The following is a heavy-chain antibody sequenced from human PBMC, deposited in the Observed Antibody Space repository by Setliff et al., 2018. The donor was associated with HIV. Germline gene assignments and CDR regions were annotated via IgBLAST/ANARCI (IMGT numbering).Heavy chain of an antibody. CDR2: IYYGGII. V-gene: IGHV4-39*01. Sequence: SETLSLTCTVSGDSITDSFYFWAWIRQPPGKGLEWIGSIYYGGIIDYNPSLKSRVTISVDTPKNQFSLRLDSVTAADTAIHYCARQVKYSSSPLHFDSWGQGTLVTVPQ. CDR1: GDSITDSFYF. D-gene: IGHD6-13*01. CDR3: ARQVKYSSSPLHFDS. J-gene: IGHJ4*02.